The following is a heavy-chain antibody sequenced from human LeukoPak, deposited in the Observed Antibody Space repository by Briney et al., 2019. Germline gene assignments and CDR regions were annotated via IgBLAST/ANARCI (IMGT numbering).Heavy chain of an antibody. V-gene: IGHV3-23*01. Sequence: QTGGSLRLSCAASGFTFSSYAMSWVRQAPGKGLEWVSAISGSGGSTYYADSVKGRFTISRDNSKNTLYLQMNSLRAEDTAVYYCARGTFSWYNWNDAGDAFDIWGQGTMVTVSS. CDR2: ISGSGGST. CDR3: ARGTFSWYNWNDAGDAFDI. J-gene: IGHJ3*02. D-gene: IGHD1-20*01. CDR1: GFTFSSYA.